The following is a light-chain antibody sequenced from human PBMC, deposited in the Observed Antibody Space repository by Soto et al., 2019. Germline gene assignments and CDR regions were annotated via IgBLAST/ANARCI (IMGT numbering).Light chain of an antibody. Sequence: DIVMSQSPLSLPVTPGEPASISCRSGESLLRGNGYNYLDWYLQKPGQSPQLLIYLGSTRASGVPDRFSGSVSGTDFTLKISRVEAEDVGVYFCMQVLQTPFTFGPGTKV. J-gene: IGKJ3*01. V-gene: IGKV2-28*01. CDR3: MQVLQTPFT. CDR1: ESLLRGNGYNY. CDR2: LGS.